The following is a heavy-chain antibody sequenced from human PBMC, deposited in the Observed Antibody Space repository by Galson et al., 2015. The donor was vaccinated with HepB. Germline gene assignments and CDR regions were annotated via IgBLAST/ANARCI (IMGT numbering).Heavy chain of an antibody. CDR3: ARDQWDYDILTRGGMDV. J-gene: IGHJ6*02. CDR2: ISYDGSNK. D-gene: IGHD3-9*01. V-gene: IGHV3-30*03. Sequence: SLRLSCAASGFTFSSYGMHWVRQAPGKGLEWVAVISYDGSNKYYADSVKGRFTISRDNSKNTLYLQMNSLRAEDTAVYYCARDQWDYDILTRGGMDVWGQGTTVTVSS. CDR1: GFTFSSYG.